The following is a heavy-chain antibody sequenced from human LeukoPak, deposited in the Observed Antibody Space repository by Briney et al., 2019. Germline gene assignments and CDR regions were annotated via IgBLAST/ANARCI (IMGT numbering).Heavy chain of an antibody. V-gene: IGHV3-30*02. J-gene: IGHJ6*03. CDR2: IRYDGSNK. CDR1: GFTFSSYG. Sequence: GGSLRLSCAASGFTFSSYGMHWVRQAPGKGLEWVAFIRYDGSNKYYADSVKGRFTISRDNSKNTLYLQMNSLRAEDTAVYYCAKPTSKVVPAAELPYYYYYMDVWGKGTTVTVSS. D-gene: IGHD2-2*01. CDR3: AKPTSKVVPAAELPYYYYYMDV.